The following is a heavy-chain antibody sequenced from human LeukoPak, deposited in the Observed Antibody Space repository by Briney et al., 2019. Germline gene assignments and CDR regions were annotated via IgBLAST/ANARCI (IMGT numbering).Heavy chain of an antibody. V-gene: IGHV4-4*07. Sequence: PSETLSLTCTVSGGSIRSYYWSWIRQPAGKGLEWIGRIYTSGSTNYNPSLKSRVTMSVDTSKNQFSLKLSSVTAADTAVYYCARGVVVSNSWVYYYYYMDVGGKGTTVTVSS. CDR2: IYTSGST. J-gene: IGHJ6*03. D-gene: IGHD2-2*01. CDR3: ARGVVVSNSWVYYYYYMDV. CDR1: GGSIRSYY.